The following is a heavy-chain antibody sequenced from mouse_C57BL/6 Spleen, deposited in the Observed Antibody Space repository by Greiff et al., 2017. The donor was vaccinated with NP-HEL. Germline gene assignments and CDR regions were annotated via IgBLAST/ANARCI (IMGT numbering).Heavy chain of an antibody. V-gene: IGHV2-4*01. CDR2: IWSGGST. Sequence: QVQLKESGPGLVQPSQSLSITCTVSGFSLTSYGVHWVRQPPGKGLEWLGVIWSGGSTDYNAAFISRLSISKDNSKSQVFFKMNSLQADDTAIYYCAKVEHLLSQDYYAMDYWGQGTSVTVSS. D-gene: IGHD2-1*01. CDR3: AKVEHLLSQDYYAMDY. CDR1: GFSLTSYG. J-gene: IGHJ4*01.